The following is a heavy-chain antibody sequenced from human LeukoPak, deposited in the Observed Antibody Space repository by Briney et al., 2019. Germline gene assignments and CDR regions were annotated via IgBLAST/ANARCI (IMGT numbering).Heavy chain of an antibody. V-gene: IGHV3-48*03. Sequence: PGGSLKLSRSASGLTYIDFGVNWVRQAPGKGLQWVSTISGTGTALYYADSLISRFAISRDNVKNSLSRQMNSLRAEDTAVYYCARSAYAYSFDYWGERTLGCVSS. CDR1: GLTYIDFG. J-gene: IGHJ4*02. CDR2: ISGTGTAL. CDR3: ARSAYAYSFDY. D-gene: IGHD4-11*01.